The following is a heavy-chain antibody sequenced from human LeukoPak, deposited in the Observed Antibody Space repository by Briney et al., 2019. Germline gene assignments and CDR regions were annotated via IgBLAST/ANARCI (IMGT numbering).Heavy chain of an antibody. Sequence: SVKVSCKASGGTFSSYAISWVRQAPGQGLEWMGGIIPIFGTANYAQKFQGRVMITADKSTSTAYMELSSLRSEDTAVYYCARSREQEWILWFGREDWFDPWGQGTLVTVSS. D-gene: IGHD3-10*01. J-gene: IGHJ5*02. CDR2: IIPIFGTA. CDR3: ARSREQEWILWFGREDWFDP. CDR1: GGTFSSYA. V-gene: IGHV1-69*06.